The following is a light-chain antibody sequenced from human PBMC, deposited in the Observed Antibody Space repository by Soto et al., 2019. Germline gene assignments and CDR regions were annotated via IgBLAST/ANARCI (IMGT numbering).Light chain of an antibody. CDR2: GAS. CDR3: QQYNNWWT. Sequence: EIVMTQSPATLSVSPGERATLSCRASQSVNSNLAWYQQKPGQAPRLLISGASTRATGLPARFSGSGSETEFTLTISSLQSEDFAVYYCQQYNNWWTFGQGTKVEMK. CDR1: QSVNSN. J-gene: IGKJ1*01. V-gene: IGKV3-15*01.